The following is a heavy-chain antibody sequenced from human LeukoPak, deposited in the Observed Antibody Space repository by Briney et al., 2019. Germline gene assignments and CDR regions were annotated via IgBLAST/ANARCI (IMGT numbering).Heavy chain of an antibody. CDR3: AKDYGSGPFFDY. CDR2: LSGVGDST. J-gene: IGHJ4*02. D-gene: IGHD3-10*01. CDR1: GFTFSNYA. Sequence: PGGSLRLSCAASGFTFSNYAMTWVRQAPGKGLEWISALSGVGDSTFYADSVKGRFTISRDNSKNTLYLQMNSLRAEDTAIYYCAKDYGSGPFFDYWGQGTLVTVSS. V-gene: IGHV3-23*01.